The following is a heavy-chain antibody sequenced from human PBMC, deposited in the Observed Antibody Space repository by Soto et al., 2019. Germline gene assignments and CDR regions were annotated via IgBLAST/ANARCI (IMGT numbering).Heavy chain of an antibody. CDR3: ARDLKTTDYYYYYMAV. V-gene: IGHV6-1*01. D-gene: IGHD1-1*01. CDR1: GDSVSSNSAA. J-gene: IGHJ6*03. CDR2: TYYKSKWYN. Sequence: SPTLSLTCAISGDSVSSNSAAWNWIRQSPSRGLEWLGRTYYKSKWYNDYAVSVKSRIIITPDTSKNQFSLQLSSVTPEDTAVYYCARDLKTTDYYYYYMAVWGKGTTVTVSS.